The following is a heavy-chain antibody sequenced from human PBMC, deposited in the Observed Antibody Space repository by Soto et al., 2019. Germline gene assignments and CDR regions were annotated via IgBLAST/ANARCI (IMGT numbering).Heavy chain of an antibody. CDR3: ARAGPDRIDY. Sequence: SETLSLTCTVSGGSISSGGYYWSWIRQHPGKGLEWIGYIYYSGSTYYNPSLKSRVTISVDTSKNQFSLKLSSVTAADTAVYYCARAGPDRIDYWGQGTLVTVSS. CDR1: GGSISSGGYY. CDR2: IYYSGST. J-gene: IGHJ4*02. D-gene: IGHD2-15*01. V-gene: IGHV4-31*03.